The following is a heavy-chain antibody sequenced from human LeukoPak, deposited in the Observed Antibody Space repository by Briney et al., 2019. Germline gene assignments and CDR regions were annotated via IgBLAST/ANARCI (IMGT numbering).Heavy chain of an antibody. J-gene: IGHJ4*02. D-gene: IGHD3-10*01. CDR1: GFTFNNAW. CDR3: ASLHYYGSCDY. V-gene: IGHV3-21*01. CDR2: ISSSSSYI. Sequence: GGSLRLSCAASGFTFNNAWMNWVRQAPGKGLEWVSSISSSSSYIYYADSVKGRFTISRDNAKNSLYLQMNSLRAEDTAVYYCASLHYYGSCDYWGQGTLVTVSS.